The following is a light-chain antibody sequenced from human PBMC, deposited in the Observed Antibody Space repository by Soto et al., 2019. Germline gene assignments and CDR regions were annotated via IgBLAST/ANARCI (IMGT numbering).Light chain of an antibody. CDR2: VES. Sequence: DVQVTQPPSSLSASVGDRVTITCRASQNINNYLNWYQQKPGKAPKLLISVESNLQSGVPSRFSGRGSGTEFTLTISSLQPEDFATYYCQQSYTTPLTFGGGTKVEI. J-gene: IGKJ4*01. CDR3: QQSYTTPLT. V-gene: IGKV1-39*01. CDR1: QNINNY.